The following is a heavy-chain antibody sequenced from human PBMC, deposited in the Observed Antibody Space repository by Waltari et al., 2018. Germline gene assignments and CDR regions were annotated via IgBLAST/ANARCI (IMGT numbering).Heavy chain of an antibody. Sequence: QVQLVQSGAEVKKPGASVKVSCKASGYTFTGYYMHWVRQAPGQGLEWMGWINPTSGGTNYAQKFQGRVTMTRDTSISTAYMELSRLRSDDTAVYYCARGGSGWADAFDIWGQGTMVTVSS. D-gene: IGHD6-19*01. J-gene: IGHJ3*02. V-gene: IGHV1-2*02. CDR2: INPTSGGT. CDR1: GYTFTGYY. CDR3: ARGGSGWADAFDI.